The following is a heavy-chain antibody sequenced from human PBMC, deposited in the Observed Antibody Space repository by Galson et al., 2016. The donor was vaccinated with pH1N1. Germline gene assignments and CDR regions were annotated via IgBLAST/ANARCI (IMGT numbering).Heavy chain of an antibody. CDR1: GYTFIGYY. V-gene: IGHV1-2*04. D-gene: IGHD6-19*01. Sequence: SVKVSCKASGYTFIGYYIHWVRQAPGQGLEWMGCINPKSGDTDYAHKFQGWVTMTRDTSISTAYMEVSSLRSNDTALYFCAREPGITVAGSGVGSSRRAGCFDYWGQGTLVTVSS. CDR2: INPKSGDT. CDR3: AREPGITVAGSGVGSSRRAGCFDY. J-gene: IGHJ4*02.